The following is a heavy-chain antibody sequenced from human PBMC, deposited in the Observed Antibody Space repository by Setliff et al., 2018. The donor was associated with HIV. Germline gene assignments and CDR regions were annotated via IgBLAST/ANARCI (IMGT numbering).Heavy chain of an antibody. CDR1: AYSISSGYY. CDR2: IYHSGST. Sequence: KPSETLSLTCAVSAYSISSGYYWGWIRQPPGKGLEWIGSIYHSGSTYYNPSLMSRVTISVDTSKNQFSLKLRSVTAADTAVYYCARQWRDQYNSGVSTEYFQHWGLGTLVT. V-gene: IGHV4-38-2*01. CDR3: ARQWRDQYNSGVSTEYFQH. D-gene: IGHD3-22*01. J-gene: IGHJ1*01.